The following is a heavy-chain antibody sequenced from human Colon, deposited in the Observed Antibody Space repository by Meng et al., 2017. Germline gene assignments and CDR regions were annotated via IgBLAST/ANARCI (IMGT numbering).Heavy chain of an antibody. D-gene: IGHD2-15*01. Sequence: QVQLQESGPGLVKPSQTLSLTCTGSGGSISSGYYYWSWIRQPPGKGLEWIGYIYYTGSTYYNPSLKSRVIISVDTSKNQFSLKLNSVTAADTAVYYCARVGGCSGGGCYHRLFDYWGQGTLVTVSS. CDR1: GGSISSGYYY. J-gene: IGHJ4*02. V-gene: IGHV4-30-4*01. CDR2: IYYTGST. CDR3: ARVGGCSGGGCYHRLFDY.